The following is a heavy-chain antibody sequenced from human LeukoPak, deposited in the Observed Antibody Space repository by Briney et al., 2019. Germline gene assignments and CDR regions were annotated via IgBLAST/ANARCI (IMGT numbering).Heavy chain of an antibody. D-gene: IGHD3-10*01. V-gene: IGHV4-34*01. CDR2: INHSGST. Sequence: PSETLSLTCAVYGGSFSGYYWSWIRQPPGKGLEWIGEINHSGSTNYNPSLKSRVTISVDTSKNQFSLKLSSVTAADTAVYYCASSYGSGSLFDYWGQGTLVTVSS. CDR3: ASSYGSGSLFDY. J-gene: IGHJ4*02. CDR1: GGSFSGYY.